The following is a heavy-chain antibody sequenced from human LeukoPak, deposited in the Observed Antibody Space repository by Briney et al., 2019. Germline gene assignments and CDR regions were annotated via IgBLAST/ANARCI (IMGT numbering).Heavy chain of an antibody. CDR2: IRYDGSNE. D-gene: IGHD6-19*01. J-gene: IGHJ4*02. CDR3: AKDRGSSGWYEGPLFDY. V-gene: IGHV3-30*02. CDR1: GFTFSSYG. Sequence: PGGSLRLSCAASGFTFSSYGMHWVRQAPGKGLEWVAFIRYDGSNEYYADSVKGRFTISRDNSKDTLYLQMNSLRAEDTAVYYCAKDRGSSGWYEGPLFDYWGQGTLVTVSS.